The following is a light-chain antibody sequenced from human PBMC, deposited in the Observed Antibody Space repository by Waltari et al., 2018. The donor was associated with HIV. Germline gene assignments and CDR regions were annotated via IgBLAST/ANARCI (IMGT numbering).Light chain of an antibody. CDR2: DKN. CDR3: GTWDNSLSAWV. V-gene: IGLV1-51*01. Sequence: QSVLTQPPSVSAAPGQKVTISCSGSTSIIGNNFVSWYQQFPGTAPKLLIYDKNKRPSGSPDRVSGSRSVTSATLGITGLQTGDEAEYYCGTWDNSLSAWVFGGGTKVTVL. CDR1: TSIIGNNF. J-gene: IGLJ3*02.